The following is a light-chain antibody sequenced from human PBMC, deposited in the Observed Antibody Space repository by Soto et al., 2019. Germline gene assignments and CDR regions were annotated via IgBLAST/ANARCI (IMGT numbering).Light chain of an antibody. J-gene: IGLJ1*01. V-gene: IGLV2-8*01. CDR2: EVS. CDR1: SSDVGGYNY. Sequence: QSALTQSASASGSPGQSVTISCTGTSSDVGGYNYVSWYQQHPGKAPKLMISEVSKRPSGVPDRFSGSKSGNTASLTVSGLQAEDEADYYCSSYAGSNNYVFGTGTKLTVL. CDR3: SSYAGSNNYV.